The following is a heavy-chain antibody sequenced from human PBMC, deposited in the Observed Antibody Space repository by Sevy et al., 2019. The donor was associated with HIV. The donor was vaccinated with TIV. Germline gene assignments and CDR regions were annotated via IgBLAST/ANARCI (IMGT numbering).Heavy chain of an antibody. J-gene: IGHJ4*02. CDR2: ISSNGLST. V-gene: IGHV3-23*01. CDR1: GFRFDYYA. D-gene: IGHD3-3*01. CDR3: ANAVPRDFWSAYSPGYFDY. Sequence: GGSLRLSCAVSGFRFDYYAMTWVRQAPGKGLEWVSTISSNGLSTYYTDSVKGRFTIFRDNFKNTLYLQMNSLGDEDTTVYFCANAVPRDFWSAYSPGYFDYWGQGSLVTVSS.